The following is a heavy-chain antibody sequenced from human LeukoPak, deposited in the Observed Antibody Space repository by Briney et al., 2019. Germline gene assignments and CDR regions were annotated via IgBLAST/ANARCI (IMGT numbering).Heavy chain of an antibody. Sequence: GASVKVSCEASGYTFTDYFVHWVRQAPGQGLEWVGWINPNSGATNYALKFQGRVTMTRDTSITTAYMKLTRLTSDDTAVYYCARGLLPMSNWFDPWGQGTVVTVSP. V-gene: IGHV1-2*02. CDR1: GYTFTDYF. CDR2: INPNSGAT. CDR3: ARGLLPMSNWFDP. D-gene: IGHD2-15*01. J-gene: IGHJ5*02.